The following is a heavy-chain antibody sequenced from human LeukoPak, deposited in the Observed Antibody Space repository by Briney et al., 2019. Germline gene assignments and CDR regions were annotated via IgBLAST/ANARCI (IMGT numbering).Heavy chain of an antibody. CDR1: GGSISSGGYY. CDR2: IYYSGST. V-gene: IGHV4-31*03. Sequence: SETLSLTCTVSGGSISSGGYYWSWIRQHPGKGLEWIGYIYYSGSTYYNPSLKSRVTISVDTSKNQFSLKLSSVTAADTAVYYCARLTTVTTLDYWGQGTLVIVSS. CDR3: ARLTTVTTLDY. J-gene: IGHJ4*02. D-gene: IGHD4-17*01.